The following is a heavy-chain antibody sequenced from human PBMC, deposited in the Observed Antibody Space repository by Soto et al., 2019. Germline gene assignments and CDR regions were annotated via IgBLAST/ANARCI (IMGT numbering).Heavy chain of an antibody. CDR1: GGSISSGGYS. CDR2: IHHSGNT. Sequence: QLQLQESGSGLVKPSQTLSLTCAVSGGSISSGGYSWTWIRQPPGKGLEWIGYIHHSGNTFYNPYLKSRVTISVDMSKKQVSLKMSSVTAADTAVYYCARALGSYCGGDCYSDYYGMDVWGQGTTVTVSS. J-gene: IGHJ6*02. CDR3: ARALGSYCGGDCYSDYYGMDV. D-gene: IGHD2-21*02. V-gene: IGHV4-30-2*01.